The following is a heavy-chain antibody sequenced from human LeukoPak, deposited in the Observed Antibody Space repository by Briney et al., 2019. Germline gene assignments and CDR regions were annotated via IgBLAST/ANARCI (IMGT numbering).Heavy chain of an antibody. CDR1: GFTFDDYA. D-gene: IGHD3-3*01. J-gene: IGHJ4*02. CDR3: AKGVRFLEWLLDY. CDR2: ISWNSGSI. Sequence: GGSLRLSCAASGFTFDDYAMHWVRHAPGKGLEWVSGISWNSGSIGYADSVKGRFTISRDNAKNSLYLQMNSLRAEDTALYYCAKGVRFLEWLLDYWGQGTLVTVSS. V-gene: IGHV3-9*01.